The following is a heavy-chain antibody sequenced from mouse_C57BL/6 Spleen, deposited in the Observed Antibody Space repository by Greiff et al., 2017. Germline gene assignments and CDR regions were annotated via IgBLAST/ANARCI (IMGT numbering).Heavy chain of an antibody. J-gene: IGHJ1*03. V-gene: IGHV1-61*01. CDR2: IYPSDSET. CDR1: GYTFTSYW. CDR3: ARERGVHSEGYFDV. Sequence: VQLQQPGAELVRPGSSVKLSCKASGYTFTSYWMAWVKQRPGQGLEWIGNIYPSDSETHYNQKFKDKATLTVDKSSSTAYMQLSSLTSEDSAVYYCARERGVHSEGYFDVWGTGTTVTVSS. D-gene: IGHD1-2*01.